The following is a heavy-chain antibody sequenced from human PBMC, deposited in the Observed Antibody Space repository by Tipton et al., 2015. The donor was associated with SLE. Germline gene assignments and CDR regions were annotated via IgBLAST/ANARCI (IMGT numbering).Heavy chain of an antibody. J-gene: IGHJ4*02. CDR3: AREVAAGGTTTLDS. Sequence: QLVQSGAEVKKPGASVKVSCKASGYTFTGSYMHWMRQAPGQGLEWMGRINPNSGGTNYAQKFQGRVTMTRDTSKNQFSLSLSSVTAADTAVYYCAREVAAGGTTTLDSWGQGTLVTVSS. V-gene: IGHV1-2*06. CDR1: GYTFTGSY. CDR2: INPNSGGT. D-gene: IGHD1-14*01.